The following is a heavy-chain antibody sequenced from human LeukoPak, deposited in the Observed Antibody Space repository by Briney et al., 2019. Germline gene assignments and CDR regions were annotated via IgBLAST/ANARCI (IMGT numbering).Heavy chain of an antibody. D-gene: IGHD3-22*01. CDR1: GYTFTSDA. CDR3: ARVPLDYYDRGRLFDD. CDR2: ISAYNGNT. J-gene: IGHJ4*02. V-gene: IGHV1-18*01. Sequence: VASVKVSCKASGYTFTSDAINWVRQAPGQGLEWMGWISAYNGNTNYAQKLQGRVTMTTDTSTSTAYMGLRSLRSDDTAVYYCARVPLDYYDRGRLFDDWGQGTLVTVSS.